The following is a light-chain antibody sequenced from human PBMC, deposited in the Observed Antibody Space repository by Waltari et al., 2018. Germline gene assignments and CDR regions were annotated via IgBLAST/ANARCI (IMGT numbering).Light chain of an antibody. V-gene: IGKV3-15*01. Sequence: EIVMTQSPVTLSVSPGERATLSCRASLSVNTDLAWYQQKPGQAPSLLIYGASSRATGIPARFSVSGSGTEFTLTISSLQSEDFAVYYCQQYNAWPPSLTFCGGTKVEIK. J-gene: IGKJ4*01. CDR1: LSVNTD. CDR3: QQYNAWPPSLT. CDR2: GAS.